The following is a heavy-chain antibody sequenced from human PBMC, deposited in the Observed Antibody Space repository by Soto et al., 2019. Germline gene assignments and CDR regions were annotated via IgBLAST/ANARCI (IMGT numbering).Heavy chain of an antibody. CDR2: IWYDGSDK. D-gene: IGHD6-13*01. CDR1: GFTFSTYA. J-gene: IGHJ6*02. CDR3: AGQYAAAGTHYYYYDMDV. Sequence: PGGSLRLSCAASGFTFSTYAMHWVRQAPGKGLEWVAVIWYDGSDKYYADSVKGRFTISRDNSRNTLYLQMNSLRAEDTAVYYCAGQYAAAGTHYYYYDMDVWGQGTTVTVSS. V-gene: IGHV3-33*01.